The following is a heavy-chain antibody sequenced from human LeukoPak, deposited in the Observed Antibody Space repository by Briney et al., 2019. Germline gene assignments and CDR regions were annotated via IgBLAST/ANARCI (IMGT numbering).Heavy chain of an antibody. Sequence: ASVKVSCKASGYTFTSYGISWVRQAPGQGLEWMGWISAYNGNTNYAQKLQCRVTMTTDTSTSTAYMELRSLRSDDTAVYYCARSATVTTRGGNFDYWGQGTLVTVSS. CDR2: ISAYNGNT. D-gene: IGHD4-17*01. CDR1: GYTFTSYG. V-gene: IGHV1-18*01. CDR3: ARSATVTTRGGNFDY. J-gene: IGHJ4*02.